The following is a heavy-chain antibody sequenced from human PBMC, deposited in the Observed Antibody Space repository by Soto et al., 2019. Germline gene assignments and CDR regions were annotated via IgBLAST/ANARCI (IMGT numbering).Heavy chain of an antibody. D-gene: IGHD5-18*01. CDR3: ARRRYSYGEPLDY. J-gene: IGHJ4*02. CDR1: GGSSSSSSYY. Sequence: SETRSLTCTVSGGSSSSSSYYWGWIRQPPGKGLEWIGSIYYSGSTYYNRSLKSRVTISVDTSKNQFSPKLSSVTAADTAVYYCARRRYSYGEPLDYWGQGTLVTVSS. CDR2: IYYSGST. V-gene: IGHV4-39*01.